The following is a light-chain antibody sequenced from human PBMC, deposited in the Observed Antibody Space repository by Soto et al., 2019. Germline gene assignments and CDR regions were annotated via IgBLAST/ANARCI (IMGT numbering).Light chain of an antibody. J-gene: IGKJ4*01. Sequence: EIVMTQSQATLSVSPEERATLSFRASEIVGSNLAWYQQKPGQAPRLLIHGASKRATGIPARFSGSGSGTDFTLTISSLQPEDVATYSCQQTYRTPLTFGGGTKVDIK. CDR1: EIVGSN. CDR3: QQTYRTPLT. V-gene: IGKV3-15*01. CDR2: GAS.